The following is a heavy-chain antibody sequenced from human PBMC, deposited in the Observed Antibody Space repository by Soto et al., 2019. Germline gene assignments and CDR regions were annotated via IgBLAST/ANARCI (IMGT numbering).Heavy chain of an antibody. Sequence: SETLSLTCTVSGGSISSSSYYWGWIRQPPGKGLEWIGSIYYSGSTYYNPSLKSRVTISVDTSKNQFSLKLSSVTAADTAVYYCARPYCTNGVCYYNYWGQGTLVTVS. CDR3: ARPYCTNGVCYYNY. CDR2: IYYSGST. CDR1: GGSISSSSYY. V-gene: IGHV4-39*01. D-gene: IGHD2-8*01. J-gene: IGHJ4*02.